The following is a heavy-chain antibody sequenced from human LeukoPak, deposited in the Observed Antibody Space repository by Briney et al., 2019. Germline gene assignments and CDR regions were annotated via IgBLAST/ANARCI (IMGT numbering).Heavy chain of an antibody. CDR1: GGSISSSSYY. V-gene: IGHV4-39*07. CDR2: IYYSGST. CDR3: ARRPDFWSGSYWAYYYYYMDV. Sequence: SETLSLTCTVSGGSISSSSYYWGWIRQPPGKGLEWIGSIYYSGSTNYNPSLKSRVTLSVDTSKNQFSLKLSSVTAADTAVYYCARRPDFWSGSYWAYYYYYMDVWDKGTTVTVSS. D-gene: IGHD3-3*01. J-gene: IGHJ6*03.